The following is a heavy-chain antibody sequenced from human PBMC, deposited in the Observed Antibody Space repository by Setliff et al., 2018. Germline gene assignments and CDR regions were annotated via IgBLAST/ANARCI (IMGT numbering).Heavy chain of an antibody. CDR3: AREQWLDPPGYYYMDV. D-gene: IGHD6-19*01. J-gene: IGHJ6*03. CDR2: IYHSGST. CDR1: GGSISSGDYY. V-gene: IGHV4-39*07. Sequence: SETLSLTCTVSGGSISSGDYYWGWIRQPPGKGLEWIGSIYHSGSTYYNPSLKSRVTISVDTSKNQFSLKLNSVTAADMAVYYCAREQWLDPPGYYYMDVWAKGTTVTVSS.